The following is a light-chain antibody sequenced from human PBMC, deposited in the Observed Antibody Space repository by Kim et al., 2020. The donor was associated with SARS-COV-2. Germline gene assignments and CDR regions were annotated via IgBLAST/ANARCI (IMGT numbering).Light chain of an antibody. Sequence: QSVLTQPASVSGSPGQSITISCTGTSSDVGTYNYVSWYQQHPGKAPKLMIYDVSHRPSGVSNRFSGSKSGNTASLTISGLQAEDEADYYCSSYTSSSTPFVFGTGTKVTVL. J-gene: IGLJ1*01. CDR3: SSYTSSSTPFV. CDR1: SSDVGTYNY. CDR2: DVS. V-gene: IGLV2-14*03.